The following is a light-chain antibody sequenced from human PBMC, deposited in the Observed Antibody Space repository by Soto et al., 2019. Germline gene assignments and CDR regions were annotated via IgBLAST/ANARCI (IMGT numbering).Light chain of an antibody. CDR3: CSYTGSLTLL. V-gene: IGLV1-44*01. Sequence: QSVLAQPPSVSGTPGQRVTISCSGGNSDVGPNAVNWYQQLPGTAPKLLLHSDNQRPSGVPDRFSGSKSGNTASLTISGLQAEDEADYYCCSYTGSLTLLFGGGTKLTVL. J-gene: IGLJ2*01. CDR2: SDN. CDR1: NSDVGPNA.